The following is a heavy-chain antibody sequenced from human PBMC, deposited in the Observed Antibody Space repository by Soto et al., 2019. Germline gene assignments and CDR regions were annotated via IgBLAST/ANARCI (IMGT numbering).Heavy chain of an antibody. CDR3: AHRPIVGAAI. D-gene: IGHD1-26*01. J-gene: IGHJ4*02. V-gene: IGHV4-4*02. Sequence: QVQLQESGTGLVKPSGTLSLTCAVFGGSISNSNLWTWVRQPPGKGLDWIGEIFHSGSNNSNWSLMGRVTISVDKANNQFSLKLSSVTAADTAVYYCAHRPIVGAAIWGQGTLVIVSS. CDR2: IFHSGSN. CDR1: GGSISNSNL.